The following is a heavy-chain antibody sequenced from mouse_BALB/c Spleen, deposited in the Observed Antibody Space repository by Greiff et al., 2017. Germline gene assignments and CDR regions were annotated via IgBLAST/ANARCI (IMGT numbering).Heavy chain of an antibody. J-gene: IGHJ4*01. V-gene: IGHV2-9*02. CDR2: IWAGGST. D-gene: IGHD1-1*01. CDR1: GFSLTSYG. CDR3: ARDDYYGMNYAMDY. Sequence: VMLVESGPGLVAPSQSLSITCTVSGFSLTSYGVHWVRQPPGKGLEWLGVIWAGGSTNYNSALMSRLSISKDNSKSQVFLKMNSLQTDDTAMYYCARDDYYGMNYAMDYWGQGTSVTVSS.